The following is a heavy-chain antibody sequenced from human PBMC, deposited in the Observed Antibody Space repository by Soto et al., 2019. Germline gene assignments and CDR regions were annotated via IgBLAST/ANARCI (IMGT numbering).Heavy chain of an antibody. V-gene: IGHV1-2*04. Sequence: ASVKVSCKASGYIFPDYYVHWVRQPPGEGLEWMGRINPNGGGTNYAQKFEGWVTMTTDTSISTAYMELSRLNFDDTAVYYCARGEQLVHFDSWGQGTLVTVSS. CDR1: GYIFPDYY. D-gene: IGHD6-6*01. J-gene: IGHJ4*01. CDR3: ARGEQLVHFDS. CDR2: INPNGGGT.